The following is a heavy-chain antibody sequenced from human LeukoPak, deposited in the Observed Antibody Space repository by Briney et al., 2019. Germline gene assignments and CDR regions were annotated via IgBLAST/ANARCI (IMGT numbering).Heavy chain of an antibody. CDR2: ITGSGGST. CDR3: AKSYGGSWHSFDY. V-gene: IGHV3-23*01. J-gene: IGHJ4*02. CDR1: GFTLSSYA. Sequence: PGGSLRLSCAASGFTLSSYAMSWVRQAPGKGLEWVSGITGSGGSTYYADSVKGRFSISRDNSRNTLYLQMNSLRAEDTAVYYCAKSYGGSWHSFDYWGQGTLVTVSS. D-gene: IGHD6-13*01.